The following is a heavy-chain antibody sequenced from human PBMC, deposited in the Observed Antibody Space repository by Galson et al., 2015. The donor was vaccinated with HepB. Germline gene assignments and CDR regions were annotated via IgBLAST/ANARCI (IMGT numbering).Heavy chain of an antibody. Sequence: SVKVSCKASGGTFSSYAISWVRQAPGQGLEWMGGIIPIFGTANYAQKFQGRVTITADGSTSTAYMELSSLRSEDTAVYYCAREPHYGDYVGWFDPWGQGTLVTVSS. CDR3: AREPHYGDYVGWFDP. J-gene: IGHJ5*02. CDR2: IIPIFGTA. D-gene: IGHD4-17*01. V-gene: IGHV1-69*13. CDR1: GGTFSSYA.